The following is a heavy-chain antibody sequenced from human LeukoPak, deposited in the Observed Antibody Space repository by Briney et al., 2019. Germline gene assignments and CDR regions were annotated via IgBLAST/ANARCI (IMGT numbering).Heavy chain of an antibody. CDR3: ASPMWFGDSRGDV. D-gene: IGHD3-10*01. CDR1: GYTFTSYD. CDR2: MNPNSGNT. J-gene: IGHJ6*04. V-gene: IGHV1-8*01. Sequence: GASVKVSCKASGYTFTSYDINGVRQATGQGLEWMGWMNPNSGNTGYAQKFQGRVTMTRNTSISTAYMELSSLRSEDTAVYYRASPMWFGDSRGDVWGKGTTVTVSS.